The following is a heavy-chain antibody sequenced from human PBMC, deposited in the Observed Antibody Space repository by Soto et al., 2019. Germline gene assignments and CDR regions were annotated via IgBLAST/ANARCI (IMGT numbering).Heavy chain of an antibody. CDR2: ISAYNGNT. V-gene: IGHV1-18*01. J-gene: IGHJ4*02. D-gene: IGHD4-17*01. Sequence: ASVKISCQPSGYSFASYGISWLRQAPGQGLEWMGWISAYNGNTNYAQKLQGRVTMTTDTSTSTAYMELRSLRSDDTAVYYCARQGLLYGDYAVDYWGQVTLVTVSS. CDR1: GYSFASYG. CDR3: ARQGLLYGDYAVDY.